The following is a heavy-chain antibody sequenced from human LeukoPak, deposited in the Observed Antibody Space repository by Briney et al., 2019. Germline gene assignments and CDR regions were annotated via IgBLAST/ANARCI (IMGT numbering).Heavy chain of an antibody. CDR1: GGSISSYY. V-gene: IGHV4-59*08. CDR2: IYYSGST. D-gene: IGHD3-3*01. Sequence: SETLSLTCTVSGGSISSYYWSWIRQPPGKGLEWIGYIYYSGSTNYNPSLKSRVTISVDTSKNQFSLKLSSVTAADTAVYYCARQLGITIFGVVIANWFDPWGQGTLVTVSS. CDR3: ARQLGITIFGVVIANWFDP. J-gene: IGHJ5*02.